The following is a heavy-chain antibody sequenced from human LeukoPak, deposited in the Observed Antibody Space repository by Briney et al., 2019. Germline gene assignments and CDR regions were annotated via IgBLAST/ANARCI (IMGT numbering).Heavy chain of an antibody. Sequence: SETLSLTCTVSSGSISSYYWSWIRQPPGKGLEWIGYIYYSGSTNYNPSLKSRVTISVDTSKNQFSLKLSSVTAADTAVYYCARSGRGYSYCYDYWGQGTLVTVSS. V-gene: IGHV4-59*01. D-gene: IGHD5-18*01. J-gene: IGHJ4*02. CDR2: IYYSGST. CDR1: SGSISSYY. CDR3: ARSGRGYSYCYDY.